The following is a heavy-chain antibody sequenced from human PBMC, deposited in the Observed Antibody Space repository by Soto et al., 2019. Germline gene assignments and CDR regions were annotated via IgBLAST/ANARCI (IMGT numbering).Heavy chain of an antibody. J-gene: IGHJ6*02. CDR1: GYTFTSYD. V-gene: IGHV1-8*01. Sequence: QVQLVQSGAEVKKPGASVKVSCKASGYTFTSYDINWVRQATGQGLEWMGWMNPNSGNTGDAQKFQGRVTMTRNTSMSTAYMELSSLRAEDTAVYYCARAGYSSSSSIYYYYGMDVWGQGTTVTVSS. D-gene: IGHD6-6*01. CDR3: ARAGYSSSSSIYYYYGMDV. CDR2: MNPNSGNT.